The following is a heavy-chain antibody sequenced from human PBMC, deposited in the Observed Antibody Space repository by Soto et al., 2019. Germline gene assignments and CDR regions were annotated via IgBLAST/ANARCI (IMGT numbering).Heavy chain of an antibody. CDR3: THRSWTGAGLDF. Sequence: ASVKVSCKASGYTFTSWDVYWVRQAAGQGLEWMGYMNPRSGNTGYEQKFQGRVTMTRDTSISTAYMELSSLTSDDTAVYYCTHRSWTGAGLDFWGQGTPATVS. CDR1: GYTFTSWD. CDR2: MNPRSGNT. J-gene: IGHJ4*01. D-gene: IGHD6-13*01. V-gene: IGHV1-8*01.